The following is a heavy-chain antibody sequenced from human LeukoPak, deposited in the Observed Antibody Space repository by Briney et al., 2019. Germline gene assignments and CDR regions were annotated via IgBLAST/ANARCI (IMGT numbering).Heavy chain of an antibody. V-gene: IGHV3-20*04. D-gene: IGHD3-10*01. Sequence: GGSLSLSCAASGFPFGDYGMSWVRLAPGKGLEWVSGVSWNGAYTEYADSVRGRFTISRDNAKKSLYLQMNSLRVDDTALYYCARRKGPYGSGTYYDSWGQGTLFSVSS. CDR3: ARRKGPYGSGTYYDS. CDR1: GFPFGDYG. J-gene: IGHJ4*02. CDR2: VSWNGAYT.